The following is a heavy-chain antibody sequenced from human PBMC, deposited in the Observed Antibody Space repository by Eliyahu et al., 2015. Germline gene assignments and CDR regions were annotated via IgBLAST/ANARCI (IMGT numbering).Heavy chain of an antibody. J-gene: IGHJ4*02. CDR1: GGTFSSYA. D-gene: IGHD3-22*01. CDR3: ARGPETKRAYYYNY. Sequence: QVQLVQSGAEVKKPGSSVKVSCKASGGTFSSYAISWVRQAPGQGPLEWMGGIIPIFGTANYAQKFQGRVTITADESTSTAYMELSSLRSEDTAVYYCARGPETKRAYYYNYWGQGTLVTVSS. CDR2: IIPIFGTA. V-gene: IGHV1-69*01.